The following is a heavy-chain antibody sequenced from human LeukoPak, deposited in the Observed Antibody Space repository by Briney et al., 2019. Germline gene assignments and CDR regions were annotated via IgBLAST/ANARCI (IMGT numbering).Heavy chain of an antibody. D-gene: IGHD3-3*01. CDR3: AREGRLTIFGVVIPYNWFDP. V-gene: IGHV4-4*07. CDR1: GGSISSYY. CDR2: IYTSGST. J-gene: IGHJ5*02. Sequence: SETLSLTCTVSGGSISSYYWSWLRQPARKGLEWIGRIYTSGSTNYNPSLKSRVTMSVDTSKNQFSLKLSSVTAADTAVYYCAREGRLTIFGVVIPYNWFDPWGQGTLVTVSS.